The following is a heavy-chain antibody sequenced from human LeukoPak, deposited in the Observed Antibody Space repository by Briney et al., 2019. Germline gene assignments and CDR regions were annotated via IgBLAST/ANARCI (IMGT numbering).Heavy chain of an antibody. CDR2: IYHSGST. J-gene: IGHJ3*02. CDR3: AREGVVVPAAISPHDAFDI. Sequence: PSETLSLTCTVSGYSISSGYYWGWIRQPPGKGLEWIGSIYHSGSTYYNPSLKSRVTISVDTSKNQFSLKLSSVTAADTAVYYCAREGVVVPAAISPHDAFDIWGQGTMATVSS. D-gene: IGHD2-2*02. CDR1: GYSISSGYY. V-gene: IGHV4-38-2*02.